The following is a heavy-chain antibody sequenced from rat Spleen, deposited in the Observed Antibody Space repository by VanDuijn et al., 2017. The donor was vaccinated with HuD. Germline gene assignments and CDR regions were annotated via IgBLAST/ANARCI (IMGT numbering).Heavy chain of an antibody. J-gene: IGHJ2*01. CDR2: INMDSSKI. Sequence: EVKLVESGGGLVQPGRSLTLSCAASGFNFNDYWMGWVRQAPGKGLEWIGEINMDSSKIIYIPSLRDKFTISRDNAQNTLFLQMTKLGSEDTAVYYCARETGGVEYWGQGVMVTVSS. V-gene: IGHV4-2*01. D-gene: IGHD4-1*01. CDR1: GFNFNDYW. CDR3: ARETGGVEY.